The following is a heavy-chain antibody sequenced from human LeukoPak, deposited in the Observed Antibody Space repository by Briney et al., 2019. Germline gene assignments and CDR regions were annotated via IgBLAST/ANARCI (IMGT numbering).Heavy chain of an antibody. V-gene: IGHV3-66*01. CDR3: ARGQAFRDYVWGSPYYFDY. CDR2: IYSGGST. D-gene: IGHD3-16*01. CDR1: GFTVSSNY. Sequence: GGSLRLSCAAPGFTVSSNYISWVRQAPGKGLEWVSVIYSGGSTYYADSVKGRFTISRDNSKNTLYLQMNSLRAEDTAVYYCARGQAFRDYVWGSPYYFDYWGQGTLVTVSS. J-gene: IGHJ4*02.